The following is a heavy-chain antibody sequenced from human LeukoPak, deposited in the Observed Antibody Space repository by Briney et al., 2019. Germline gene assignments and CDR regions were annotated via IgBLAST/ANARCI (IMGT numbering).Heavy chain of an antibody. J-gene: IGHJ4*02. Sequence: GGSLRLSCAASGFTFESYTIHWVRQAPGKGLDGVALVSYGGSNKYYIDSVKGRFTISRDNSKNTLYLEMNTLRPGDTAVYYCARDRSGPRSHFAYSGQGTLVTVSS. CDR3: ARDRSGPRSHFAY. CDR1: GFTFESYT. CDR2: VSYGGSNK. V-gene: IGHV3-30-3*01.